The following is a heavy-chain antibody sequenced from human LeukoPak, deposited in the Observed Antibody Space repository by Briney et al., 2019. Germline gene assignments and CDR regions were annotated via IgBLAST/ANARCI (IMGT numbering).Heavy chain of an antibody. CDR1: GFTFSSYM. CDR2: IKPDGGEK. J-gene: IGHJ4*02. CDR3: ASGSLWSGILED. Sequence: GESLRLSCAASGFTFSSYMMTWVRQAPGKGLEWVANIKPDGGEKFYVDSVRGRFTIYRDNAKNSLYLQMNSLRAEDTAVYYCASGSLWSGILEDWGQGTLVIVSS. D-gene: IGHD3-3*01. V-gene: IGHV3-7*01.